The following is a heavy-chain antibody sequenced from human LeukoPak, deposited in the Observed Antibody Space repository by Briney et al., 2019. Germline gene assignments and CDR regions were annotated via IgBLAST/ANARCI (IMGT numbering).Heavy chain of an antibody. Sequence: SETLSLTCTVSGVSISSYYWSWIRQPAGKGLEWIGRIYTSGSANYNPSLKSRVTMSIDTSKNQFSLKLSSVTAADTAVYYCARVYSSGYFAGAFDIWGQGTMVTVSS. CDR3: ARVYSSGYFAGAFDI. CDR1: GVSISSYY. J-gene: IGHJ3*02. D-gene: IGHD3-22*01. V-gene: IGHV4-4*07. CDR2: IYTSGSA.